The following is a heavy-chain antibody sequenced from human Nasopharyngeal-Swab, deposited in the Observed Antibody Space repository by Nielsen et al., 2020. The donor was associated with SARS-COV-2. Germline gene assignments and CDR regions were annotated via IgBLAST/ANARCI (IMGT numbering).Heavy chain of an antibody. J-gene: IGHJ6*02. CDR2: ISSSGSTI. V-gene: IGHV3-11*04. Sequence: GESLKISCAASGFNFSDYYMSWIRQAPGKGLEWVSYISSSGSTIYYADSVKGRFTISRDNAKNSLYLQMNSLRAEDTAVYYCARDGLDYDFWSAYFMDVWGQGTTVTVSS. D-gene: IGHD3-3*01. CDR3: ARDGLDYDFWSAYFMDV. CDR1: GFNFSDYY.